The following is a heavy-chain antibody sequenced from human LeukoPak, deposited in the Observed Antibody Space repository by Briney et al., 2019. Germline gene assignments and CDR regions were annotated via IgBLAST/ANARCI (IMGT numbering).Heavy chain of an antibody. CDR1: GGSISSSSYY. D-gene: IGHD6-19*01. V-gene: IGHV4-39*01. CDR2: IYYSGST. J-gene: IGHJ4*02. Sequence: SETLSLTCTVSGGSISSSSYYWGWIRQPPGKGLEWIGSIYYSGSTYYNPSLKSRVTISVDTSKNQFSLKLSSVTAADTAVYYCARGGEQDYSSGWYGFDYWGQGTLVTDSS. CDR3: ARGGEQDYSSGWYGFDY.